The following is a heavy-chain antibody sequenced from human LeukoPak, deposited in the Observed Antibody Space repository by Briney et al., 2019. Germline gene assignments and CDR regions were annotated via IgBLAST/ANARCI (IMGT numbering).Heavy chain of an antibody. Sequence: PGGSLRLSCAASGFTFDDYAMHWVRQAPGKGLEWVSGISWNSGSIGYADSVKGRFTISRDNAKNSLYLQMNSLRAEDTALYYCAKENRYFDWSDNNWFDPWGQGTLVTVSS. J-gene: IGHJ5*02. D-gene: IGHD3-9*01. V-gene: IGHV3-9*01. CDR2: ISWNSGSI. CDR3: AKENRYFDWSDNNWFDP. CDR1: GFTFDDYA.